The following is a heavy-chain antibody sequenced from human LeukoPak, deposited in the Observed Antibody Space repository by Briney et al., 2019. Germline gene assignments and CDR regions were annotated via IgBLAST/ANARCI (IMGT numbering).Heavy chain of an antibody. Sequence: SETLSLTCAVYGGSFSGYYWSWIRQPPGKGLEWIGEINHSGSTNYNPSLKSRVTISVDTSKNQFSLKLSSVTAADTAVYYCARGRLEMATIRKRTGYYYMDVWGKGTTVTVSS. CDR1: GGSFSGYY. CDR3: ARGRLEMATIRKRTGYYYMDV. CDR2: INHSGST. J-gene: IGHJ6*03. D-gene: IGHD5-24*01. V-gene: IGHV4-34*01.